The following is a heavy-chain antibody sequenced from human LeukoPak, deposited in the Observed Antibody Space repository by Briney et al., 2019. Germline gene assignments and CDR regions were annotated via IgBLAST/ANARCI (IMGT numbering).Heavy chain of an antibody. D-gene: IGHD5-24*01. V-gene: IGHV3-21*01. CDR2: ISSSSSYI. CDR3: ASLSVGYNEPTGY. CDR1: GFTFSSYS. J-gene: IGHJ4*02. Sequence: PGGSLRLSCAASGFTFSSYSMNWVRQAPGKGLEWVSSISSSSSYIYYADSVKGRFTISRDNAKNTLYLQMNSLRAEDTAVYYRASLSVGYNEPTGYCGQGAPVSVSS.